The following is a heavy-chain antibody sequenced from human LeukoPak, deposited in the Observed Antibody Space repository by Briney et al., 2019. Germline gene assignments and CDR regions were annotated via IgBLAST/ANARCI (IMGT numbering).Heavy chain of an antibody. Sequence: GASVTVSCKASGYTFTSYDINWVQQATGQGLEWMGWMNPNSGNTGYAQKFQGRVTMTRNTSISTAYMELSSLRSEDTAVYYCARGYCSSTSCSNWFDPWGQGTLVTVSS. CDR3: ARGYCSSTSCSNWFDP. D-gene: IGHD2-2*01. CDR2: MNPNSGNT. V-gene: IGHV1-8*01. CDR1: GYTFTSYD. J-gene: IGHJ5*02.